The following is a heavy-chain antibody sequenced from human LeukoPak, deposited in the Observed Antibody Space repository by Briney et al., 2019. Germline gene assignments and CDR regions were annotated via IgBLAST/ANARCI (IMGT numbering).Heavy chain of an antibody. J-gene: IGHJ4*02. Sequence: PGGSLRLSCAASGFTFSSYSMNWVRQAPGKGLEWVSSISSSSSYIYYADSVKGRFTISRDNAKNSLYLQMNSLRAEDTAVYYCARDLVLYSSSEGAFDYWGQGTLVTVSS. CDR1: GFTFSSYS. D-gene: IGHD6-6*01. CDR3: ARDLVLYSSSEGAFDY. V-gene: IGHV3-21*01. CDR2: ISSSSSYI.